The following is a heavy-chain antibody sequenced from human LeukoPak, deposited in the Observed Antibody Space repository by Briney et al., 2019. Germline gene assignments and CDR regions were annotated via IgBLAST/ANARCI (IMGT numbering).Heavy chain of an antibody. J-gene: IGHJ6*03. V-gene: IGHV1-69*05. CDR1: GGTFSSYA. D-gene: IGHD6-6*01. CDR2: IIPIFGTA. CDR3: ATALDSSSSPFGLHDYYMDV. Sequence: GASVKVSCKASGGTFSSYAISWVRQAPGQVLEWMGRIIPIFGTANYAQKFQGRVTITTDKSTSTAYMELSSLRSEDTAVYYCATALDSSSSPFGLHDYYMDVWGKGTTVTVSS.